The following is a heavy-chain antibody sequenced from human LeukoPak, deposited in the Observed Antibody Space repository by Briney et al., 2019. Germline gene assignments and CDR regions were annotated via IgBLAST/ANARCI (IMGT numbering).Heavy chain of an antibody. CDR2: INHSGST. J-gene: IGHJ6*02. Sequence: SETLSLTCAVYGGPFSGYYRSCIPQPPGKGLEWIGEINHSGSTNYNPSLKSRVPIPVDTAKHQSSLMLSSVTAAETAVYYCARGRLGGCTNGVSSAYGMDGWGQGTTVTVSS. CDR3: ARGRLGGCTNGVSSAYGMDG. V-gene: IGHV4-34*01. D-gene: IGHD2-8*01. CDR1: GGPFSGYY.